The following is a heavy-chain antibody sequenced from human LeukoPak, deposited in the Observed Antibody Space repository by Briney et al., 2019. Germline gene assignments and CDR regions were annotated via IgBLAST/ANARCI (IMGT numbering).Heavy chain of an antibody. V-gene: IGHV1-69*05. CDR3: ARVDRGSIDY. J-gene: IGHJ4*02. CDR2: IIPIFGTA. Sequence: KVSCKASGYTFSSYAISWVRQAPGQGLEWMGRIIPIFGTANYAQKFQGRVTITTDESTSTAYMELSSLRSEDTAVYYCARVDRGSIDYWGQGTLVTVSS. D-gene: IGHD3-10*01. CDR1: GYTFSSYA.